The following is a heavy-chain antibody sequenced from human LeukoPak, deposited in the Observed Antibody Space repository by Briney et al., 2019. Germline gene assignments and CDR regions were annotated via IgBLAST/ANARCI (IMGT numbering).Heavy chain of an antibody. J-gene: IGHJ4*02. Sequence: ASVKVSCKASGYTFTSYGISWVRQAPGQGLEWMGWISAYNGNTNYAQKLQGRVTMTRNTSISTAYMELSSLRSEDTAVYYCARDRKAVTARNFDYWGQGTLVTVSS. CDR3: ARDRKAVTARNFDY. CDR2: ISAYNGNT. CDR1: GYTFTSYG. D-gene: IGHD2-21*02. V-gene: IGHV1-18*01.